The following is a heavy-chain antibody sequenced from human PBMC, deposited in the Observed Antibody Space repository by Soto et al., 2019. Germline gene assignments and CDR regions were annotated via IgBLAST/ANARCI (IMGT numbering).Heavy chain of an antibody. CDR1: GFTFSSYA. Sequence: QVQLVESGGGVVQPGRSLRLSCAASGFTFSSYAMHWVRQAPGTGLEWVAVISYDGSNKYYADSVKGRFTISRDNSKNTLYLQMNSLRAEDTSVYYCARDLEIYCSGGSCYAFDIWGQGTMVTVSS. CDR2: ISYDGSNK. D-gene: IGHD2-15*01. V-gene: IGHV3-30-3*01. J-gene: IGHJ3*02. CDR3: ARDLEIYCSGGSCYAFDI.